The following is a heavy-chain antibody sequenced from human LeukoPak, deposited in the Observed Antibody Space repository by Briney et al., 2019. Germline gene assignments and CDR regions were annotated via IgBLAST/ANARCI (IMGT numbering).Heavy chain of an antibody. D-gene: IGHD3-10*01. Sequence: GGSLRLSCAASGFNFHDYEMHWVRQAPGMGVEWVAYISSTSSTIYYADSVRGRFTISRDSAKKSLFLQMHSLRAEDTTTYYCAYISLVRGLRPDYWGQGILVNVAS. J-gene: IGHJ4*02. CDR2: ISSTSSTI. V-gene: IGHV3-48*03. CDR1: GFNFHDYE. CDR3: AYISLVRGLRPDY.